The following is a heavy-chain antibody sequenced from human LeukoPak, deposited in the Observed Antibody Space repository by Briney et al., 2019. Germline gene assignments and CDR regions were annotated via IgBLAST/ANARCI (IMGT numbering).Heavy chain of an antibody. CDR3: ARGGSLRYFDWLLDY. D-gene: IGHD3-9*01. CDR2: IYYSGST. Sequence: SETLSLTCTVSGGSISSYYWSWIRQPPGKGLEWIGYIYYSGSTNYNPSLKSRVTISVDTSKNQFSLKLSSVTAADTAVYYCARGGSLRYFDWLLDYWGQGTLVTVSS. J-gene: IGHJ4*02. CDR1: GGSISSYY. V-gene: IGHV4-59*01.